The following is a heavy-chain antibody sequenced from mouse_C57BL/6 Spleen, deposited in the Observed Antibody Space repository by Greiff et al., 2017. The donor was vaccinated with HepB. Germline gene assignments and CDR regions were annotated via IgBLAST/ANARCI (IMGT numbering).Heavy chain of an antibody. CDR3: AREESGKGFDY. Sequence: EVMLVESGGGLVKPGGSLKLSCAASGFTFSSYAMSWVRQTPEKRLEWVATISDGGSYTYYPDNVKGRFTISRDNAKNNLYLQMSHLKSEDTAMYYCAREESGKGFDYWGQGTTLTVSS. CDR2: ISDGGSYT. D-gene: IGHD1-3*01. V-gene: IGHV5-4*01. CDR1: GFTFSSYA. J-gene: IGHJ2*01.